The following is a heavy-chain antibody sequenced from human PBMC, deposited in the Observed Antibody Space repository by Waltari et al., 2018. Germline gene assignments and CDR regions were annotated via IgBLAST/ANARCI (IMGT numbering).Heavy chain of an antibody. CDR3: GLGRPGDY. J-gene: IGHJ4*02. V-gene: IGHV3-7*01. Sequence: EVQLVESGGGLVQPGGSLRLSCAASGFTFSSYWMSWVRQAPGKGLEWVANIKQDGSEKYYVDSVKGRFTISRDNAKNSRDLQMNSLRAEDTAVYYCGLGRPGDYWGQGTLVTVSS. CDR2: IKQDGSEK. CDR1: GFTFSSYW. D-gene: IGHD7-27*01.